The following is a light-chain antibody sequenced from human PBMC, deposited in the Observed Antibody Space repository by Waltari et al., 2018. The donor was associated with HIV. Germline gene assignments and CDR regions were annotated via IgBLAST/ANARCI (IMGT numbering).Light chain of an antibody. CDR1: DIGSKG. Sequence: SYVLTQPPSVSVAPGKTARITCAGDDIGSKGVHWYQQKSGQAPMLVIYYDSGRPSGIPERFSGSNSGNTATLTISRVEAGDEADYYCQVWSSSREHPYVFGTATKVTVL. CDR2: YDS. CDR3: QVWSSSREHPYV. V-gene: IGLV3-21*04. J-gene: IGLJ1*01.